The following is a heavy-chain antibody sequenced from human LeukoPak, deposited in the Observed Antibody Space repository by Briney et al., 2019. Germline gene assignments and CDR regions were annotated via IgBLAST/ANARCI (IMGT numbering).Heavy chain of an antibody. CDR1: GGXISSYY. J-gene: IGHJ6*02. CDR3: ASGSSTVKFYYGIDV. CDR2: MYYSGST. V-gene: IGHV4-59*01. D-gene: IGHD4-17*01. Sequence: SETLSLTCTVSGGXISSYYCSWIRQAPGKGLEWIGYMYYSGSTNYNPSLKNRVTISVDTSKNQFSLKLTSVTAADTAVYYCASGSSTVKFYYGIDVWGRGTTVTVSS.